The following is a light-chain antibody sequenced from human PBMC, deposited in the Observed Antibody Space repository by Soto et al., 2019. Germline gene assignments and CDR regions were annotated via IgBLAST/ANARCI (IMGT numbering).Light chain of an antibody. V-gene: IGLV1-36*01. J-gene: IGLJ2*01. Sequence: QSVLTQPPSLSEGPRQRVTISCSGSTSNIGDNAVNWYQQLPGQAPRLLIYYNDLMASGVSDRFSGSKSGTSASLAISGLQAEDEADYYCAAWDDSLHGVIFGGGTKLTVL. CDR3: AAWDDSLHGVI. CDR1: TSNIGDNA. CDR2: YND.